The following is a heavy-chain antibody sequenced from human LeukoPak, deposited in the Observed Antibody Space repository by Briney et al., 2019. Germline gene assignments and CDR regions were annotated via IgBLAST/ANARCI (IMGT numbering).Heavy chain of an antibody. V-gene: IGHV1-69*06. Sequence: SVKVSCKASGGTFSSYAINWVRQAPGQGLKWMGGIIPIFGTANYAQKFQGRVTITADKSTSTAYMELSSPRSEDTAVYYCARTTSTFYYYYMDVWGKGTTVTVSS. CDR2: IIPIFGTA. D-gene: IGHD2/OR15-2a*01. CDR1: GGTFSSYA. CDR3: ARTTSTFYYYYMDV. J-gene: IGHJ6*03.